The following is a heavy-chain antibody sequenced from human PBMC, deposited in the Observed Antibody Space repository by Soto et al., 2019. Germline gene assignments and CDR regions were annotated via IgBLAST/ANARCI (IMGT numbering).Heavy chain of an antibody. D-gene: IGHD6-6*01. CDR3: AREYSSSSYYYYYGMDV. CDR2: ISYDGSNK. CDR1: GFTFSSYA. J-gene: IGHJ6*02. V-gene: IGHV3-30-3*01. Sequence: GGSLRLSCAASGFTFSSYAMHWVRQAPGKGLEWVAVISYDGSNKYYADSVKGRFTISRDNSKNTLYLQMNSLRAEDTTVYYCAREYSSSSYYYYYGMDVWGQGTTVTVSS.